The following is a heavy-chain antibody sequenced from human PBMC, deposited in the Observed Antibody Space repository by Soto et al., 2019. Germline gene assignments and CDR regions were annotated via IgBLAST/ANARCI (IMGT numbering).Heavy chain of an antibody. V-gene: IGHV3-33*01. CDR2: IWYDGSNK. CDR1: AFIFSSYG. J-gene: IGHJ4*02. Sequence: QVQLVESGGGVVQPGRSLRLSCAASAFIFSSYGMHWVRQAPGKGLEWVAAIWYDGSNKYYADSVQGRFTISRDNSKNTLYLQMNSLRAEDTAVYYCARAISGWYRFDYWGQGTLVTVSS. D-gene: IGHD6-19*01. CDR3: ARAISGWYRFDY.